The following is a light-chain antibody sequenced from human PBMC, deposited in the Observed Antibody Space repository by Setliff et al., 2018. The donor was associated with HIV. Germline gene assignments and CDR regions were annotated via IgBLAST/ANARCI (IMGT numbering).Light chain of an antibody. J-gene: IGLJ1*01. CDR2: EVN. Sequence: QSALTQPASVSGSPGQSITISCTGSISNIGGYNFVSWYRQYPGEVPKLMIFEVNNRPSGVSNRFSGSKSGNTASLTISGLQPEDEADYYCSSYTTSTTHVFGTGTKVTVL. V-gene: IGLV2-14*01. CDR1: ISNIGGYNF. CDR3: SSYTTSTTHV.